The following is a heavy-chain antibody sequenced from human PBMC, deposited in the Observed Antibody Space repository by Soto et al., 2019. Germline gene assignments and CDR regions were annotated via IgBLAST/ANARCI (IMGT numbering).Heavy chain of an antibody. J-gene: IGHJ4*02. CDR1: GGSISSYY. CDR2: IYYSGST. Sequence: PSETLSLTCTVSGGSISSYYWSWIRQPPGKGLEWIGYIYYSGSTNYNPSLKSRVTVSVDTSKNQFSLKLSSVTAADTAVYYCARSEGYSYGYSIFDYWGQGTLVTVSS. V-gene: IGHV4-59*08. D-gene: IGHD5-18*01. CDR3: ARSEGYSYGYSIFDY.